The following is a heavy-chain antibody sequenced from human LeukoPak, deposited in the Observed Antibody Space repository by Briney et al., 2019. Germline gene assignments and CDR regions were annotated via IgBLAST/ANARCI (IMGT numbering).Heavy chain of an antibody. Sequence: GGSLRLSCAASGFTVSSNYMSWVRQAPGKGLEWVSVIYSGGSTYYADSVKGRFTISRDNSKNTLYLQMNSPRAEDTAVYYCARDLRYFDWLLSHDYYYGMDVWGQGTTVTVSS. D-gene: IGHD3-9*01. CDR1: GFTVSSNY. CDR3: ARDLRYFDWLLSHDYYYGMDV. CDR2: IYSGGST. J-gene: IGHJ6*02. V-gene: IGHV3-66*01.